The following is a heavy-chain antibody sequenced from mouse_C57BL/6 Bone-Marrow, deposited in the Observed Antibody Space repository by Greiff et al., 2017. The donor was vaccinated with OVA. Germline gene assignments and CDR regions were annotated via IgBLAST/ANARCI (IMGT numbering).Heavy chain of an antibody. J-gene: IGHJ2*01. V-gene: IGHV5-4*03. CDR2: ISDGGSYT. D-gene: IGHD2-5*01. Sequence: EVKVVESGGGLVKPGGSLKLSCAASGFTFSSYAMSWVRQTPEKRLEWVATISDGGSYTYYPDNVKGRFTISRDNAKNNLYLQMSHLKSEDTAMYYCARVPYSNFLDYWGQGTTLTVSS. CDR1: GFTFSSYA. CDR3: ARVPYSNFLDY.